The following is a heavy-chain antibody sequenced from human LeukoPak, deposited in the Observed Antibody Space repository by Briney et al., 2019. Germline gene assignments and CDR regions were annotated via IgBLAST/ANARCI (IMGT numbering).Heavy chain of an antibody. CDR2: ISYDGSNK. Sequence: PGRSLRLSCAASGFTFSNYGMHWVRQTPGKGLEWVAVISYDGSNKYYADCVKGRFTISRDNSKNTLNLQMNSLRAEDTAVYYCAKDRGYCSGGSCYSVDYWGRGTLVTVSS. V-gene: IGHV3-30*18. D-gene: IGHD2-15*01. CDR3: AKDRGYCSGGSCYSVDY. J-gene: IGHJ4*02. CDR1: GFTFSNYG.